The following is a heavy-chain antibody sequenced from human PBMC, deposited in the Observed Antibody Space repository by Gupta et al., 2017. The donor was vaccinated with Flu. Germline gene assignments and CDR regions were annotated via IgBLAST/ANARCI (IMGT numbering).Heavy chain of an antibody. J-gene: IGHJ3*02. CDR3: AGCYYDTEDTYYYRPSLGAFDI. D-gene: IGHD3-22*01. V-gene: IGHV5-51*01. CDR2: IYPIDSDT. Sequence: QKPGKGLEWVGSIYPIDSDTRYGPSFRGQVTISADYSINTDYLLWTSLKDSDTAMYYCAGCYYDTEDTYYYRPSLGAFDIWCPGTLVTVSS.